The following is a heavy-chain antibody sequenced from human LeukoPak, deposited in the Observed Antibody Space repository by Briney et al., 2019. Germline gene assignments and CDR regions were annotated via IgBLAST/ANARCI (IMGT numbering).Heavy chain of an antibody. Sequence: GGSLRLSCVVSGIPFSDYYMNWISLAPGKGLEWISYISASSSYTDYADSVKGRFTISRDNAKNTLYLQMNSLGVEDTAVYYCAAGTAADFWGQGTLVSVSS. CDR2: ISASSSYT. CDR3: AAGTAADF. CDR1: GIPFSDYY. V-gene: IGHV3-11*03. J-gene: IGHJ4*02. D-gene: IGHD6-13*01.